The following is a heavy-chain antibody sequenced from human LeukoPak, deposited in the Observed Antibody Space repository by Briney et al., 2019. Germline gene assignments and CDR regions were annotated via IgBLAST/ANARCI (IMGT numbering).Heavy chain of an antibody. CDR2: IYNGVNT. Sequence: PSETLSLTCAVSGASVSSASYWTWIRQPPGKGVEWIAHIYNGVNTNYNPSLKSRVTISVDTSKNQFSLRLNSVTAADTAVYYCARSRAFNSGAFDPWGQGSLVTVSS. J-gene: IGHJ5*02. CDR3: ARSRAFNSGAFDP. CDR1: GASVSSASY. V-gene: IGHV4-61*01. D-gene: IGHD1-26*01.